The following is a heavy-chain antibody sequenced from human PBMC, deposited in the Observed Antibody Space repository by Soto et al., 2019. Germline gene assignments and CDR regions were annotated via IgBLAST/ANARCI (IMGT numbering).Heavy chain of an antibody. Sequence: QVQLVESGGGAVQPGASLRLSCVASGFDFTYYAMHWVRQAPGKGLESVAVMSSDGSKIHHTDSVKGRFAISRDNSKNTLYLQMNSLRKEDTACYFCAKAEGVGGTLGLFDYWGQGTLVSVSS. CDR2: MSSDGSKI. CDR3: AKAEGVGGTLGLFDY. D-gene: IGHD1-26*01. V-gene: IGHV3-30*18. CDR1: GFDFTYYA. J-gene: IGHJ4*02.